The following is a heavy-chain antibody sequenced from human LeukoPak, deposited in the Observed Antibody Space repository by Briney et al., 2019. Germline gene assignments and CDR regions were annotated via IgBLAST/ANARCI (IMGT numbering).Heavy chain of an antibody. CDR1: GGSISSSSYY. Sequence: SETLSLTCTVSGGSISSSSYYWGWIRRPPGKGLEWIGSIYYSGSTYYNPSLKSRVTISVDTSKNQFSLKLSSVTAADTAVYYCARLRFSSSWYDWGQGTLVTVSS. J-gene: IGHJ4*02. CDR2: IYYSGST. V-gene: IGHV4-39*01. CDR3: ARLRFSSSWYD. D-gene: IGHD6-13*01.